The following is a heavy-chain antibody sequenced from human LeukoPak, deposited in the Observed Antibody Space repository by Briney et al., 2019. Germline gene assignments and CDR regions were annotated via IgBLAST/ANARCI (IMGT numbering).Heavy chain of an antibody. CDR1: GYTFTSYD. V-gene: IGHV1-8*03. CDR3: VRGAGSCSSTSCSLGY. CDR2: MNPNSGNT. J-gene: IGHJ4*02. D-gene: IGHD2-2*01. Sequence: ASVKVSCKASGYTFTSYDINWVRQATGQGLEWMGWMNPNSGNTGYAQRLQGRVTITRNTSISTAYMELSSLRSEATAVYYCVRGAGSCSSTSCSLGYWGQGTLVTVSS.